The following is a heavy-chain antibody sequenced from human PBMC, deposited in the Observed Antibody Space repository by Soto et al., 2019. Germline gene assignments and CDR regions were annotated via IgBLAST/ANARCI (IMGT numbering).Heavy chain of an antibody. CDR3: ASHPTYIAVAGTFDY. D-gene: IGHD6-19*01. CDR2: IYYSGST. CDR1: GGSISSSSYY. J-gene: IGHJ4*02. Sequence: QLQLQESGPGLVKPSETLSLTCTVSGGSISSSSYYWGWIRQPPGTGLEWIGSIYYSGSTYYNPSLKSRVTISVYTSKNQFSLKLSSVTAADTAVYYCASHPTYIAVAGTFDYWGQGTLVTVAS. V-gene: IGHV4-39*01.